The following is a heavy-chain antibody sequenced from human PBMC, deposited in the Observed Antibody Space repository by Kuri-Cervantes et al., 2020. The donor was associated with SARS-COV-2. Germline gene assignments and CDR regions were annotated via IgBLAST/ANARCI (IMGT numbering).Heavy chain of an antibody. V-gene: IGHV3-30*18. D-gene: IGHD3-3*01. CDR1: GFTFSNYG. Sequence: GESLKISCAASGFTFSNYGMHWVRQAPGKGLEWVAFISYDGSNKYYADSVKGRFTISRDNSKNTLYLQMNSLRAEDTAVYYCAKDSLLRHGDFWNGNYPFFDYWGQGTLVTVSS. CDR3: AKDSLLRHGDFWNGNYPFFDY. J-gene: IGHJ4*02. CDR2: ISYDGSNK.